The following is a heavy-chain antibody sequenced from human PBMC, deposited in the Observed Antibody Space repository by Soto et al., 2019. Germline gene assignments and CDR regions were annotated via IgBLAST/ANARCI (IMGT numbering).Heavy chain of an antibody. D-gene: IGHD3-10*01. V-gene: IGHV4-39*01. Sequence: PSETLSLTCTVSGGSISSSSYYWGWIRQPPGKGLEWIGSIYYSGSTYYNPSLKSRVTISVDTSKNQFSLKLSSVTAADTAVYYCVRSNAAELWFGEALSFRTTWFDPWRQGTLVTVSS. J-gene: IGHJ5*02. CDR1: GGSISSSSYY. CDR2: IYYSGST. CDR3: VRSNAAELWFGEALSFRTTWFDP.